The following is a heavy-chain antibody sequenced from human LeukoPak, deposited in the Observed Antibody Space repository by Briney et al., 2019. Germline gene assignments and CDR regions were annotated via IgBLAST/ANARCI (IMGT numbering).Heavy chain of an antibody. D-gene: IGHD3-22*01. CDR1: GGSIGWDY. CDR3: AREEYFQDSNGYSYYFHS. J-gene: IGHJ4*02. CDR2: IYKSGST. Sequence: PSETLSLTCTVSGGSIGWDYWSWIRQSAGKGLEWIGRIYKSGSTNYNPSFRSRVTMSADTSKNQFSLNVTSVTAADTAVYYCAREEYFQDSNGYSYYFHSWGQGSLVTVSS. V-gene: IGHV4-4*07.